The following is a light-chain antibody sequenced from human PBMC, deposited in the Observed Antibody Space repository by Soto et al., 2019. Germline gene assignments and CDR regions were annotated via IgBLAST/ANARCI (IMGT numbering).Light chain of an antibody. Sequence: EIVMTQSPATLSVSPGERATLSCRASQSVGSDLAWYQHTPGQPPRLLIYGASTRATGIPGRFSGSGSGTEFTLTISSLQSEDFAVYSCQQYHNWPPWTFGQGTKVDIK. CDR2: GAS. CDR1: QSVGSD. J-gene: IGKJ1*01. CDR3: QQYHNWPPWT. V-gene: IGKV3-15*01.